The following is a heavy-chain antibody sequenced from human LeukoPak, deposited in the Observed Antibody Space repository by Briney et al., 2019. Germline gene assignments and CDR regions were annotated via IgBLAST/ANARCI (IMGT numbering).Heavy chain of an antibody. D-gene: IGHD3-3*01. CDR2: IKSKSDGGTT. CDR1: GFRITNAW. J-gene: IGHJ6*02. CDR3: ARVERGDFWSGYYYYGMDV. V-gene: IGHV3-15*07. Sequence: PGGSLRLSCAASGFRITNAWMNWVRQAPGRGLEWVGRIKSKSDGGTTDYAAPVKGRFIISRDDSKNTLYLQMNSLKIEDTAVYYCARVERGDFWSGYYYYGMDVWDQGTTVTVSS.